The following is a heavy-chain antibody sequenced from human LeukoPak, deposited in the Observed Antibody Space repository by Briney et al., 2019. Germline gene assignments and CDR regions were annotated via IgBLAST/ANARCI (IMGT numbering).Heavy chain of an antibody. CDR1: GFTFSNYA. V-gene: IGHV3-30*02. Sequence: GGSLRLSCAASGFTFSNYAMNWVRQAPGKGLEWVALIRFDGNNKYYADSVKGRFTISRDNSKNTLYLQMNCLRAEDTAVYYCAKDGVPSRYFGRNYFDYWGQGTLVTVSS. J-gene: IGHJ4*02. CDR2: IRFDGNNK. CDR3: AKDGVPSRYFGRNYFDY. D-gene: IGHD2-8*01.